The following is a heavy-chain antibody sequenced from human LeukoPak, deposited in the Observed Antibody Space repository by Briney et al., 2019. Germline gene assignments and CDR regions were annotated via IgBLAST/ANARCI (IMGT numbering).Heavy chain of an antibody. V-gene: IGHV3-74*01. J-gene: IGHJ4*02. D-gene: IGHD1-26*01. CDR2: INSDGSST. CDR1: GFTFSSYW. CDR3: AGSPSIVGATIDY. Sequence: PGGSLRLSCAASGFTFSSYWMHWVRQAPGKGLVWVSRINSDGSSTSYADSVKGRFTISRDNAKNTLYLQMNSLRAEDTAVYYCAGSPSIVGATIDYWGQGTLVTVSS.